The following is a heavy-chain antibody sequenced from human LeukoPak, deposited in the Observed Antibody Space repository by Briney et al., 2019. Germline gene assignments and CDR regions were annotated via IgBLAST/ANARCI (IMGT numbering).Heavy chain of an antibody. Sequence: GGSLRLSCVASGFSFSKYGMHWVRQAPGKGLEWVAVISYDGSNKYYADSVKGRFTISRDNSKNTLYLQMNSLRAEDTAVYYCARPGTYDGYYFDYWGQGTLVTVSS. CDR3: ARPGTYDGYYFDY. V-gene: IGHV3-30*03. CDR2: ISYDGSNK. CDR1: GFSFSKYG. J-gene: IGHJ4*02. D-gene: IGHD1-1*01.